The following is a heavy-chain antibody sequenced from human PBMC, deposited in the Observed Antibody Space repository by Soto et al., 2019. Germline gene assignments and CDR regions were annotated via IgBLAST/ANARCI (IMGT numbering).Heavy chain of an antibody. D-gene: IGHD2-15*01. CDR3: AKIVRGDGSI. J-gene: IGHJ4*02. V-gene: IGHV4-59*08. CDR1: GGSISTYY. CDR2: IHYSGST. Sequence: SQTLSLPCTVSGGSISTYYWSWIRQPPGKGLEWIGYIHYSGSTNYNPSLKSRVNMSVDTSKNQFSLKLHSVTAADTAVYYCAKIVRGDGSIWGRGTLVTVSS.